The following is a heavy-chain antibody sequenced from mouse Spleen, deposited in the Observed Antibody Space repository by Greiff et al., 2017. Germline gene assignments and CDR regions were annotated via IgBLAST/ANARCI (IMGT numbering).Heavy chain of an antibody. CDR3: TRENWDVPFAY. Sequence: EVKLVESGEGLVKPGGSLKLSCAASGFTFSSYAMSWVRQTPEKRLEWVAYISSGGDYIYYADTVKGRFTISRDNARNTLYLQMSSLKSEDTAMYYCTRENWDVPFAYWGQGTLVTVSA. V-gene: IGHV5-9-1*02. CDR1: GFTFSSYA. CDR2: ISSGGDYI. J-gene: IGHJ3*01. D-gene: IGHD4-1*01.